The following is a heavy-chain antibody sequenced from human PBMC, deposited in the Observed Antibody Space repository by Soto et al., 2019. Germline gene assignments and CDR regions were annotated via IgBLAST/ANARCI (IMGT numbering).Heavy chain of an antibody. CDR1: GGTFSSYT. CDR2: IIPILGIA. J-gene: IGHJ2*01. CDR3: GARKGVMSGWYFDL. D-gene: IGHD3-16*01. Sequence: QVQLVQSGAEVKKPGSSVKVSCKASGGTFSSYTISWVRQAPGQGLAWMGRIIPILGIANYAQKFQGRVTITADKSTSTAYMELSSLRSEDTAVYYCGARKGVMSGWYFDLWGRGTLVTVSS. V-gene: IGHV1-69*02.